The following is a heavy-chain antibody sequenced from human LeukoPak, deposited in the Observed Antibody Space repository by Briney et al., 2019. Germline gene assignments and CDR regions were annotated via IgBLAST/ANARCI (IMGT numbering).Heavy chain of an antibody. Sequence: SETLSLTCDVYGGSYSGYYWSWIPEPPEKGLEWIGEINHSGSTNYNPSLKSRVTISVDTSKNQFSLKLSSVTAADTAVYYCARGRGFSGYYYYWGQGTLVTVSS. CDR3: ARGRGFSGYYYY. CDR1: GGSYSGYY. CDR2: INHSGST. D-gene: IGHD3-22*01. J-gene: IGHJ4*02. V-gene: IGHV4-34*01.